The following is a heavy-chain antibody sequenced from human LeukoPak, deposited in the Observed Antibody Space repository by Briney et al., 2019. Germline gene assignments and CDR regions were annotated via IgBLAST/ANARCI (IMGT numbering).Heavy chain of an antibody. Sequence: PGGSLRLSCAASGFTFDDYAMHWVRQAPGKGLVWVSLISWDGGSTYYADSVKGRFTISRDNSKDSLYLQMNSLRAEDTALNYCAKAGYCSSTTCYFDYWGQRTLVTVSS. V-gene: IGHV3-43D*03. CDR1: GFTFDDYA. J-gene: IGHJ4*02. CDR3: AKAGYCSSTTCYFDY. CDR2: ISWDGGST. D-gene: IGHD2-2*01.